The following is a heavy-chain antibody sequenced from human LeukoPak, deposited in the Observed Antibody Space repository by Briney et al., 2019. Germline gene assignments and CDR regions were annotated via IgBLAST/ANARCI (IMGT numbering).Heavy chain of an antibody. CDR3: ARGIENLGRLWYDSSEKEVNLFDY. J-gene: IGHJ4*02. CDR2: ISSSSSYI. CDR1: GFTFSSYS. Sequence: GGSLRLSCAASGFTFSSYSMNWVRQAPGKGLEWVLSISSSSSYIYYADSVKGRFTISRDNAKNSLYLQMNSLRAEDTAVYYCARGIENLGRLWYDSSEKEVNLFDYWGQGTLVTVSS. D-gene: IGHD3-22*01. V-gene: IGHV3-21*01.